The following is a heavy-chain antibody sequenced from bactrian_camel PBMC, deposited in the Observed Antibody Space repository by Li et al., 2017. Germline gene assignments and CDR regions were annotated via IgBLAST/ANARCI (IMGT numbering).Heavy chain of an antibody. CDR1: GDTIGRYC. CDR2: IESDGST. J-gene: IGHJ6*01. D-gene: IGHD6*01. CDR3: ALEYFCGGSWYSRHYFSN. V-gene: IGHV3S9*01. Sequence: HVQLVESGGGSVQVGGSLTLSCVASGDTIGRYCMGWFRKIPDREREGVAGIESDGSTSYADSEKGRFTISQDNARNTVYLQLNSLKPEDTGVYYCALEYFCGGSWYSRHYFSNWGQGTQVTVS.